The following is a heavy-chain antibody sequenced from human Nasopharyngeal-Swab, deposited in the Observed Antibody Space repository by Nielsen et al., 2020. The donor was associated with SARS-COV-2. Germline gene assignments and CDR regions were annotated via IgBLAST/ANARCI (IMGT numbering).Heavy chain of an antibody. CDR1: GFVFSSVW. J-gene: IGHJ4*02. CDR3: TTLHRTGWF. CDR2: IKRKADGGTV. V-gene: IGHV3-15*01. D-gene: IGHD6-19*01. Sequence: GALKISCAASGFVFSSVWMSWVRQAPGKGLEWVGRIKRKADGGTVEYATVVRGRFSISRDDSRNTLFLQMNRLKTEDTAVYYCTTLHRTGWFWGQGTLVTVSS.